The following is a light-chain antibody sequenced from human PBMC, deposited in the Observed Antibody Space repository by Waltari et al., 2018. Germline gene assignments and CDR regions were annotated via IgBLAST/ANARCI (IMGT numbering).Light chain of an antibody. J-gene: IGKJ1*01. CDR1: QSISSN. V-gene: IGKV3D-15*01. CDR2: GAS. Sequence: IVMTQSPATLSVFPGERAPLSCRASQSISSNLAWYQQKPGQAPRLLIYGASTRATGIPDRFTGSGSGIEFTLTINSLQSEDFAVYYCQQYNNWPPDPTFGQGTKVEIK. CDR3: QQYNNWPPDPT.